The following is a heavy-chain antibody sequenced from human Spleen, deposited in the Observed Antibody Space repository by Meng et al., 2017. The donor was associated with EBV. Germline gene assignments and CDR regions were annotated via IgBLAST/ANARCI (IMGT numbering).Heavy chain of an antibody. CDR3: ATAGTGVTGDRWHFDH. D-gene: IGHD7-27*01. CDR1: GWSFHGYY. Sequence: QVQLQQWGAGVLKTSETLSLTCAVYGWSFHGYYWSWVRQSPAKGLEWIGEVNHGASTNYNPSLKSRVTISLDKSKNQFSLKLTSLTAADTAVYYRATAGTGVTGDRWHFDHWGRGTLVTVSS. V-gene: IGHV4-34*02. J-gene: IGHJ2*01. CDR2: VNHGAST.